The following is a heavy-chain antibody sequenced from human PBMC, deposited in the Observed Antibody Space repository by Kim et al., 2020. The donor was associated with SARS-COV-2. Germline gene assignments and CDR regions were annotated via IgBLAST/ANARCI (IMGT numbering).Heavy chain of an antibody. J-gene: IGHJ3*02. CDR1: GGTFSSYA. CDR3: ARNDYVWGSYRTSYDAFDI. CDR2: IIPIFGTA. Sequence: SVKVSCKASGGTFSSYAISWVRQAPGQGLEWMGGIIPIFGTANYAQKFQGRVTITADESTSTAYMELSSLRSEDTAVYYCARNDYVWGSYRTSYDAFDIWGQGTMVTVSS. V-gene: IGHV1-69*13. D-gene: IGHD3-16*02.